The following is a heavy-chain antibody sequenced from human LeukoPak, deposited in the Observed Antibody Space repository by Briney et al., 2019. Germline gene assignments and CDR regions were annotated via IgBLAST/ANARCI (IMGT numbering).Heavy chain of an antibody. CDR2: IYTSGST. Sequence: SQTLSLTCTVSGGSIGSGDYYYTWLRQPAGKGLEWIGLIYTSGSTNYSPSLKGRVTISLDTSKNQFSLKLSSVTAADTAVYYCARYFDRWRPGTLVTVSS. CDR1: GGSIGSGDYY. J-gene: IGHJ5*02. V-gene: IGHV4-61*02. CDR3: ARYFDR.